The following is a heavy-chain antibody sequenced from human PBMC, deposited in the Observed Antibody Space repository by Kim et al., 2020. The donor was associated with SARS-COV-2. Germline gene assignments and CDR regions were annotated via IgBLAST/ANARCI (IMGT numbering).Heavy chain of an antibody. J-gene: IGHJ6*02. CDR3: ARDRIYYYGSGSARDYSYGMDV. CDR1: GYTFTSYG. V-gene: IGHV1-18*04. CDR2: ISAYNGNT. D-gene: IGHD3-10*01. Sequence: ASVKVSCKASGYTFTSYGISWVRQAPGQGLEWMGWISAYNGNTNYAQKLQGRVTMTTDTSTSTAYMELRSLRSDDTAVYYCARDRIYYYGSGSARDYSYGMDVWGQGTTVTVSS.